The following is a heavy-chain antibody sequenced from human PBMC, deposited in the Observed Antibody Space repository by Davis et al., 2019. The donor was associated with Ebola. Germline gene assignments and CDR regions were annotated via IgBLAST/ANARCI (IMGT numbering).Heavy chain of an antibody. J-gene: IGHJ4*02. D-gene: IGHD5-12*01. CDR2: INVYKGNT. V-gene: IGHV1-18*01. Sequence: AASVKVSCKTSGYTFTSYGISWVRQAPGQGLEWLGWINVYKGNTEYAQKLQGRVTMTTDTTTNTAYMELRSLRSDDTAVYYCARGLYSGYDFWGQGTLVTVSS. CDR1: GYTFTSYG. CDR3: ARGLYSGYDF.